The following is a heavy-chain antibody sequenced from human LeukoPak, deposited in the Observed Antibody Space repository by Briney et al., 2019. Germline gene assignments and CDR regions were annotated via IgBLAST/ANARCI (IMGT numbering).Heavy chain of an antibody. CDR3: TSHYGSGGL. CDR1: GSTFINAW. J-gene: IGHJ4*02. D-gene: IGHD3-10*01. Sequence: SGGSLRLSCAASGSTFINAWMNWVRQAPGKGLEWVGRIKSQSDGGATQYAAPVRGRFFILRDDSKNTLYLQTNSLKTEDTAVYYCTSHYGSGGLWGQGTLVTVSS. CDR2: IKSQSDGGAT. V-gene: IGHV3-15*07.